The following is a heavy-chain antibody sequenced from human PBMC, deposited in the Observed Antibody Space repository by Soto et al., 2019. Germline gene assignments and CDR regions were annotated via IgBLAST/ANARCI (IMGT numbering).Heavy chain of an antibody. CDR1: GFAFSSYS. D-gene: IGHD2-2*01. Sequence: PGGSLRLSCAASGFAFSSYSMNWVRQAPGKGLEWVSSISSSSYIYYADSVKGRFTISRDNAKNSLYLQMNSLRAEDTAVYYCARAPIVVVPAAMATFDIWGQGTMVTVSS. CDR3: ARAPIVVVPAAMATFDI. V-gene: IGHV3-21*01. J-gene: IGHJ3*02. CDR2: ISSSSYI.